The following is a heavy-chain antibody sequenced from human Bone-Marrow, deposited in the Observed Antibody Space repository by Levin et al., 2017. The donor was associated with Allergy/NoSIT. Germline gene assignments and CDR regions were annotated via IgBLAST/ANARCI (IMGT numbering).Heavy chain of an antibody. J-gene: IGHJ4*02. CDR2: ISYDGSNK. CDR3: AKPDYYDSSGYYLDY. D-gene: IGHD3-22*01. V-gene: IGHV3-30*18. Sequence: PGGSLRLSCAASGFAFISYSMHWVRQAPGQGLEWVAVISYDGSNKYYVDSVKGRFTISRDNSKNTLYLQMNSLRAEDTAVYYCAKPDYYDSSGYYLDYWGQGTLVTVSS. CDR1: GFAFISYS.